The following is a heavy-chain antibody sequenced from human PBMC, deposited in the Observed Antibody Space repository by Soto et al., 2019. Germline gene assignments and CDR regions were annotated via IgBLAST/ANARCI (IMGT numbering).Heavy chain of an antibody. Sequence: PGGSLRLSCAASGFTFSEYYMSWIRQAPGKGLQWISYISSSGNTVYYAYSVEGRFTISRDNAQNSLYLQMNNWRAEDTAVYYCARDSRVYYGSGSSVDGWGQGTLVTVSS. J-gene: IGHJ4*02. CDR3: ARDSRVYYGSGSSVDG. CDR2: ISSSGNTV. V-gene: IGHV3-11*01. CDR1: GFTFSEYY. D-gene: IGHD3-10*01.